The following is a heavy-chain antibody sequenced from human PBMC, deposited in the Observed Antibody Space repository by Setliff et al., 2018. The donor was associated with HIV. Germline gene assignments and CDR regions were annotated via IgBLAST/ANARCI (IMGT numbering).Heavy chain of an antibody. CDR3: LPDVPLILRTSPPL. CDR2: INHSGNT. J-gene: IGHJ4*02. CDR1: GGSFSDYY. D-gene: IGHD1-7*01. V-gene: IGHV4-34*01. Sequence: SETLSLTCVVYGGSFSDYYWSWIRQPPGKGLEWIGEINHSGNTTYNPSLKSRVTMSVDTTKNQFSLKLNTVTAADTATYYCLPDVPLILRTSPPLWGQGTPVTVSS.